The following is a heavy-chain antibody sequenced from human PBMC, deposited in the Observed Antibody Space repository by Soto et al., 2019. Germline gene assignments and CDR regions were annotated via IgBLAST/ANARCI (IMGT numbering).Heavy chain of an antibody. CDR1: GYRFSSDW. CDR2: IYPGDSDT. Sequence: GESLKISCNGSGYRFSSDWIAWVRQMPGKGLEWMGIIYPGDSDTRYSPSFQGQVTMSVDKSNSTAYLHWSSLKASDTAMYYCARQGSNGAYYYYGMDVWGQGTTVTVSS. V-gene: IGHV5-51*01. D-gene: IGHD2-8*01. CDR3: ARQGSNGAYYYYGMDV. J-gene: IGHJ6*02.